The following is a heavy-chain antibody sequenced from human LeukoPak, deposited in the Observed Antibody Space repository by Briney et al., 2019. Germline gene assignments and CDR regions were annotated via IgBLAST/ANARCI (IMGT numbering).Heavy chain of an antibody. D-gene: IGHD6-13*01. CDR3: ATEYSSSWYHYYYFDY. Sequence: ASVKASCTASGYTFTGYYMHWVRQAPGQGLEWMGWIDPNSGGTNYAQKFQGRVTMTEDTSTDTAHMELSSLRSEDTAVYYCATEYSSSWYHYYYFDYWGQGTLVTVSS. CDR1: GYTFTGYY. J-gene: IGHJ4*02. CDR2: IDPNSGGT. V-gene: IGHV1-2*02.